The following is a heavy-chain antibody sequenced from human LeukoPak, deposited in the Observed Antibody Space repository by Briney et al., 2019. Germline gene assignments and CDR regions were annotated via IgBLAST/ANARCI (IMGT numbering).Heavy chain of an antibody. CDR2: IGST. CDR3: ARGLNYYDSSGRPHWYFDL. V-gene: IGHV4-61*09. Sequence: SEPLSLTCTVSGGSNSSGSYYWRWIWQPAGKGLEWVGHIGSTNYNPSLKSRVTRSVDTSKNQCSLKLSSVTAADTAVYYCARGLNYYDSSGRPHWYFDLWGRGTLVTVSS. CDR1: GGSNSSGSYY. J-gene: IGHJ2*01. D-gene: IGHD3-22*01.